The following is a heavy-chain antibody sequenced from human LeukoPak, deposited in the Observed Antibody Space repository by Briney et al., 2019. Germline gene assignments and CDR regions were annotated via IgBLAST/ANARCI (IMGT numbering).Heavy chain of an antibody. V-gene: IGHV3-23*01. CDR3: AKVQPTVTSHFDY. Sequence: GGSLRLSXAASGFTFRSYAMSWVRQAPGKGLEWLSAISGSGGSTYYADSVKGRFSISRDNSKNTLYLQMNSLRAEDTAVYYCAKVQPTVTSHFDYWGQGTLVTVSS. CDR1: GFTFRSYA. CDR2: ISGSGGST. D-gene: IGHD4-17*01. J-gene: IGHJ4*02.